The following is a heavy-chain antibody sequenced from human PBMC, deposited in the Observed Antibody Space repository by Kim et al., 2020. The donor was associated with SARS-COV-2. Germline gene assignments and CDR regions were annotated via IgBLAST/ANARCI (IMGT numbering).Heavy chain of an antibody. J-gene: IGHJ6*03. Sequence: GGSLRLSCAASGFNFSSYGMHWVRQAPGKGLEWVAVISYDGSNKYYADSVKGRFTISRDNSKNTLYLQMNSLRAEDTAVYYCAKETSGYSDGYYYMDVWGKGTTVTVSS. CDR2: ISYDGSNK. V-gene: IGHV3-30*18. CDR3: AKETSGYSDGYYYMDV. D-gene: IGHD5-18*01. CDR1: GFNFSSYG.